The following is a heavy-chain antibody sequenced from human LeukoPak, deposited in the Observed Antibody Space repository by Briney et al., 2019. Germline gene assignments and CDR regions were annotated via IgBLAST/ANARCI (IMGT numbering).Heavy chain of an antibody. D-gene: IGHD6-19*01. CDR1: GGSISSYY. CDR3: ARTISSSAWTSPGGV. V-gene: IGHV4-59*01. Sequence: SETLSLTCTVSGGSISSYYWSWIRQPPGKGLEWIGYIYYSGSTNYNPSLKSRVTISVDTSKNQFSLKLSSVTAADTAVYYCARTISSSAWTSPGGVWGQGTLVTVSS. CDR2: IYYSGST. J-gene: IGHJ4*02.